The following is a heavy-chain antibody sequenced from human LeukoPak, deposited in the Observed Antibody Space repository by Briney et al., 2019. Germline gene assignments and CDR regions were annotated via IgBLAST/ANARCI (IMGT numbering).Heavy chain of an antibody. CDR1: GGSISSGSYY. D-gene: IGHD2-2*01. J-gene: IGHJ4*02. Sequence: PSETLSLTCTVSGGSISSGSYYWSWIRQPAGKGLEWIGRIYTSGITNYNPSLKSRVTLSVDTSKDQFSLMLSSVTAADTAVYYCARQCSSSSCYFDYWGQGTLVTVSS. CDR2: IYTSGIT. CDR3: ARQCSSSSCYFDY. V-gene: IGHV4-61*02.